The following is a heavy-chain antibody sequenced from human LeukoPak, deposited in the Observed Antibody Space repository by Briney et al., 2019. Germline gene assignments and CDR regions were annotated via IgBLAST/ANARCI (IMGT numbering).Heavy chain of an antibody. J-gene: IGHJ4*02. Sequence: PGGSLRLSCAASGFTFSSYWMHWVRPAPGKGLEWVSSISNSGGRTFYTDSVKGRFTISRDNSKITLYLQMNSLRAEDTAVYYCAKSYNGYESKPDYWGQGTLVTVSS. CDR1: GFTFSSYW. V-gene: IGHV3-23*01. CDR3: AKSYNGYESKPDY. CDR2: ISNSGGRT. D-gene: IGHD5-12*01.